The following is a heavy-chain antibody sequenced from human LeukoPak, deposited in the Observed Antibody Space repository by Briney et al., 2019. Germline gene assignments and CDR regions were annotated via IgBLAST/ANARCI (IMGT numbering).Heavy chain of an antibody. D-gene: IGHD2-21*01. CDR2: IYYSGST. J-gene: IGHJ4*02. V-gene: IGHV4-59*01. CDR1: GGSISSYY. Sequence: SETLSLTCTVSGGSISSYYWSWIRQPPGKGLEWIGYIYYSGSTNYNPSLESRVTISVDTSKNQFSLKLSSVTAADTAVYYCARDRRGGAGFDYWGQGTLVTVSS. CDR3: ARDRRGGAGFDY.